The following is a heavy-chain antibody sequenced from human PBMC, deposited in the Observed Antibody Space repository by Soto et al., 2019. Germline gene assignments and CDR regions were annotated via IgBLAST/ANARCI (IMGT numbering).Heavy chain of an antibody. V-gene: IGHV4-39*01. CDR1: GGSISSSSYY. Sequence: QLQLQESGPGLVKPSETLSLTCTVSGGSISSSSYYWGWIRQPPGKGLEWIGSIYYSGYTYYNPSPRRRVTIAVDTSKHPFSRKRSSVTAADPAVYYCARHNGPLYVGYYYDMDVWGQGTTVTVSS. J-gene: IGHJ6*02. CDR2: IYYSGYT. CDR3: ARHNGPLYVGYYYDMDV. D-gene: IGHD3-16*01.